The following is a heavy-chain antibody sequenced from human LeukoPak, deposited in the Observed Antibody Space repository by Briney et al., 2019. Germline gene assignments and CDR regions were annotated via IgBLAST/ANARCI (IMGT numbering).Heavy chain of an antibody. J-gene: IGHJ4*02. D-gene: IGHD4-17*01. CDR3: ARSGTRLTPYVEGADY. Sequence: PGGSLTLSREASGFSFSTYSMNWVRQAPWKGLEWLSFISSSSSTIHYADSVKGRFTVSRDNAKNSLYLQMNSLRAEDTALYYCARSGTRLTPYVEGADYWGQGTLVSVSS. CDR2: ISSSSSTI. CDR1: GFSFSTYS. V-gene: IGHV3-48*04.